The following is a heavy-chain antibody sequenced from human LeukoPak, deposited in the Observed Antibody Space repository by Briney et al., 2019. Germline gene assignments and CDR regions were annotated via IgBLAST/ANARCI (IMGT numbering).Heavy chain of an antibody. Sequence: GGSLRLSCAASGFTFSSYSMNWVRQAPGKGLEWVSYISSSSTIYYSDSVKGRFTISRDNAKNSLYLQMNSLRDEDTAVYYCASQRYSSSWWGEPYYYYGMDVWGQGTTVTVSS. CDR3: ASQRYSSSWWGEPYYYYGMDV. D-gene: IGHD6-13*01. CDR2: ISSSSTI. J-gene: IGHJ6*02. V-gene: IGHV3-48*02. CDR1: GFTFSSYS.